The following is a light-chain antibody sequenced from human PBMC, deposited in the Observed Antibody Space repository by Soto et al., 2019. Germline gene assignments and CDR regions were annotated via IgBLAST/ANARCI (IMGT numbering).Light chain of an antibody. CDR1: SSDVGGYNY. CDR3: SSYTSSSTLVV. CDR2: DVT. Sequence: QSALTQPASVSRSPGQSISISCTGTSSDVGGYNYVSWYQRHPGDAPKLMIYDVTDRPSGVSNRFSGSKSGNTASLTISGLQAEDEADYYCSSYTSSSTLVVFGTGTKVTVL. V-gene: IGLV2-14*03. J-gene: IGLJ1*01.